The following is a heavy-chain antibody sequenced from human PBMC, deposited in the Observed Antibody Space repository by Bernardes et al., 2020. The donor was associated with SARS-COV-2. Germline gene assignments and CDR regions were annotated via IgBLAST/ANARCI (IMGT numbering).Heavy chain of an antibody. J-gene: IGHJ6*02. CDR1: GGSISTYY. Sequence: SEPLSLTCTVSGGSISTYYWSWIRQSPGKGLEWVGYVFYSGSTRYNPSLKSRVTMSLDTSKNQFSLKLTSVTAADTAVYYCARGGLNTVTVYYYYYGMDVWGQGTTVTVSS. CDR2: VFYSGST. CDR3: ARGGLNTVTVYYYYYGMDV. V-gene: IGHV4-59*01. D-gene: IGHD4-4*01.